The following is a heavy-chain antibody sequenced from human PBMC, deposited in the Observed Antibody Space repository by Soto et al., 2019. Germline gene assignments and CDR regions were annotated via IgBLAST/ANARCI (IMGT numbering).Heavy chain of an antibody. J-gene: IGHJ6*02. CDR2: IYPGDSDT. D-gene: IGHD6-19*01. CDR1: GYSFTSYW. CDR3: ARLAGSGNYYYYGMDV. V-gene: IGHV5-51*01. Sequence: GESLKISRKGSGYSFTSYWIGWVSQMPGIGLEWMGIIYPGDSDTRYSPSFQGQVTISADKSISTAYLQWSSLKASDTAMYYCARLAGSGNYYYYGMDVWGQGTTVTVSS.